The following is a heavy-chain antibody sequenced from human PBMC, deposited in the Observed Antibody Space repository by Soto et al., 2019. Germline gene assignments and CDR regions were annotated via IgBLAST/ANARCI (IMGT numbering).Heavy chain of an antibody. CDR3: AKSVTRCSGGSCYSRNYFDY. CDR1: GFTFSSYG. J-gene: IGHJ4*02. CDR2: ISYDGSNK. Sequence: GGSLRLSCAASGFTFSSYGMHWVRQAPGKGLEWVAVISYDGSNKYYADSVKGRFTISRDNSKNTLYLQMNSLRAEDTAVYYCAKSVTRCSGGSCYSRNYFDYWGQGTLVTVSS. V-gene: IGHV3-30*18. D-gene: IGHD2-15*01.